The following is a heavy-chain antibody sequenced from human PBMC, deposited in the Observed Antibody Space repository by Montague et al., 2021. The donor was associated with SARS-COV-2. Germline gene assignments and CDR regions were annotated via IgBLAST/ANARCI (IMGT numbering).Heavy chain of an antibody. D-gene: IGHD3-3*01. CDR1: GGSVSSGSYY. V-gene: IGHV4-61*01. J-gene: IGHJ6*02. CDR3: ARDPWRITIFVVVTGYGMDV. CDR2: IYYSGST. Sequence: SETLSLTCIVSGGSVSSGSYYWSWIRQPPGKGLEWIGYIYYSGSTNYNPSLKSRVTISVDTSKNQFSLKLISVTAADTAVYYCARDPWRITIFVVVTGYGMDVWGQGTTVTVPS.